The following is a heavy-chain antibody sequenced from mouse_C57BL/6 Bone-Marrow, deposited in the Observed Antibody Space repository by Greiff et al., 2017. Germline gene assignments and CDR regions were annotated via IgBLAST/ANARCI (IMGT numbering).Heavy chain of an antibody. J-gene: IGHJ2*01. CDR1: GYTFTSYW. CDR2: IDPSDSYT. D-gene: IGHD1-1*01. V-gene: IGHV1-69*01. Sequence: QVQLQQPGAELVMPGASVKLSCKASGYTFTSYWMHWVKQRPGQGLAWIGEIDPSDSYTNYNQKFKGKSTLTVDKSSSTAYMQLSSLTSEDSAVYYCARRGGPLLPDYWGQGTTLTVSS. CDR3: ARRGGPLLPDY.